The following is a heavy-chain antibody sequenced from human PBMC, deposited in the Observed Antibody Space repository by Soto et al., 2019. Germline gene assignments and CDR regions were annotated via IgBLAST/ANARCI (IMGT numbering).Heavy chain of an antibody. CDR3: AATRNNDHFYY. D-gene: IGHD2-8*01. CDR2: ISGNGAGT. V-gene: IGHV3-23*01. Sequence: PGGSLRRSCAASGFTFSSYALSWVRQAPGKGLEWVSDISGNGAGTYFADSVKGRFTISRDNSKNTLYLQMNSLRAEDAAVYYCAATRNNDHFYYWGQGTLVTVSS. J-gene: IGHJ4*02. CDR1: GFTFSSYA.